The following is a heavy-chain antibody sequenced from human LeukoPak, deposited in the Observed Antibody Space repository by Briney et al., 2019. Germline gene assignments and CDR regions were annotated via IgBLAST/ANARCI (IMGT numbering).Heavy chain of an antibody. J-gene: IGHJ6*03. Sequence: SETLSLSCAVYGVSFSGYNWNWIRQPPGKGLEWIGEINNSGSSNHHPYVKSRITISVDTSKNQFSLKLSSVPAADTAVYYGGSGLPAAKRSYMDVWGKGTKVAVCS. V-gene: IGHV4-34*01. CDR2: INNSGSS. CDR3: GSGLPAAKRSYMDV. D-gene: IGHD2-2*01. CDR1: GVSFSGYN.